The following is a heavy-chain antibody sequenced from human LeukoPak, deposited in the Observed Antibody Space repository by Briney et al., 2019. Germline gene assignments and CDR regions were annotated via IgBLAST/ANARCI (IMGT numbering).Heavy chain of an antibody. V-gene: IGHV3-7*01. CDR1: GFTFRSYW. J-gene: IGHJ4*02. CDR2: INQDGSER. Sequence: GGSLRLSCAASGFTFRSYWMSWVRQAPGKGLEWVANINQDGSERYYVDSVRGRFTISRDNAKNSLYLQMNSLRADDTAIYYCARDKIVGPTTLDYWGQGTLVTVSS. CDR3: ARDKIVGPTTLDY. D-gene: IGHD1-26*01.